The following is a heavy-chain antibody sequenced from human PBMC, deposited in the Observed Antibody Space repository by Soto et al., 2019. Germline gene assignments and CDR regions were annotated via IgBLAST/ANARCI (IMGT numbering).Heavy chain of an antibody. CDR1: RFIFSSYN. CDR3: GRRDCYYGMDV. CDR2: NSSSSRYI. D-gene: IGHD2-15*01. Sequence: EVQLVESGGGLVKPGGSLRLSCAASRFIFSSYNMNWVRQAPGKGLEWLSSNSSSSRYIYYAGSVKGRLTISRDKAKNLLYPQVNSLTAEYTAVYYCGRRDCYYGMDVWGQGTTVTVSS. V-gene: IGHV3-21*01. J-gene: IGHJ6*02.